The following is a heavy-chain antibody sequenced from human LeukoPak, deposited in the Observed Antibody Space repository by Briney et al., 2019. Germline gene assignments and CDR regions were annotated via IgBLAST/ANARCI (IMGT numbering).Heavy chain of an antibody. CDR1: GFTFSNAW. CDR2: IKSKTDGGTT. CDR3: TTKTRRLLGDY. D-gene: IGHD2-15*01. Sequence: PGGSLRLSCAASGFTFSNAWMSWVRQAPGKGLEWVGRIKSKTDGGTTDYAAPVIGRFTISRDDSKNTLYLQMNSLKTEDTAVYYCTTKTRRLLGDYWGQGTLVTVSS. V-gene: IGHV3-15*01. J-gene: IGHJ4*02.